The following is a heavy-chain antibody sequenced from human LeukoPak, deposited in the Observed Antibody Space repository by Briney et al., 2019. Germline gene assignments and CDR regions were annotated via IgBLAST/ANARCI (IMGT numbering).Heavy chain of an antibody. CDR1: GFTFSSYA. J-gene: IGHJ6*02. V-gene: IGHV3-30-3*01. Sequence: GGSLRLSCAASGFTFSSYAMHWVRQAPGKGLEWVAVISYDGSNKYYADSVKGRFTISRDNSKNTLYLQMNSLRAEDTAVYYCARDAKYEHHSSSLYYYYYGMDVWGQGTTVTVSS. CDR3: ARDAKYEHHSSSLYYYYYGMDV. D-gene: IGHD6-6*01. CDR2: ISYDGSNK.